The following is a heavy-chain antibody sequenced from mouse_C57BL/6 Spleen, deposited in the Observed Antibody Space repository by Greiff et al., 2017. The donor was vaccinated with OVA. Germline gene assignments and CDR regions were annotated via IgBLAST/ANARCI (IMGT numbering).Heavy chain of an antibody. CDR2: ILPGSGST. CDR3: ARWGEYDGLAY. J-gene: IGHJ3*01. CDR1: GYTFTGYW. Sequence: LQESGAELMKPGASVKLSCKATGYTFTGYWIEWVKQRPGHGLEWIGEILPGSGSTNYNEKFNGKAPFTADTSATTAYMQLSSLTTEDAAIYYCARWGEYDGLAYWGQGTLVTVSA. D-gene: IGHD2-14*01. V-gene: IGHV1-9*01.